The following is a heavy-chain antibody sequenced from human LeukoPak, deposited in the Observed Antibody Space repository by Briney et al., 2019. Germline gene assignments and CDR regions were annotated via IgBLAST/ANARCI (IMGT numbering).Heavy chain of an antibody. V-gene: IGHV3-7*05. Sequence: GGSLRLSCAASGFTFSSYSMNWVRQAPGKGLEWVANIKQDGSEKYYVDSVKGRFTISRDNAKNSLYLQMNSLRAEDTAVYYCARGTVHLEGRNDYWGQGTLVTVSS. CDR1: GFTFSSYS. D-gene: IGHD2-15*01. CDR2: IKQDGSEK. CDR3: ARGTVHLEGRNDY. J-gene: IGHJ4*02.